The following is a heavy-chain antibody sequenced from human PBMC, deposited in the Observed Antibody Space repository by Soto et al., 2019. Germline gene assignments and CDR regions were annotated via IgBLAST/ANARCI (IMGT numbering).Heavy chain of an antibody. CDR1: GYKFSSYA. Sequence: ASVKVSCKASGYKFSSYAIHWVRQAPGQRLEWMGGINVGNGNTKYAQKFHDRVTIIRDKSADTAYMEVSSLRSEDTAVYYCASPGPAPDAFDIWGQGTMVTVSS. CDR3: ASPGPAPDAFDI. V-gene: IGHV1-3*01. J-gene: IGHJ3*02. CDR2: INVGNGNT.